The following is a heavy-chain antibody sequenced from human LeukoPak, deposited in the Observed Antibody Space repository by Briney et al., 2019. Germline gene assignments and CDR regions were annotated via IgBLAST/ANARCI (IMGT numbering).Heavy chain of an antibody. Sequence: GGSLRLSCAASGFTFSSYAMSWVRQAPGKGLEWVSAISGSGGSTYYADSVKGRFTISRDNSKNTLYLQMNSLRAEDTAVYYCAKDSGIAVAGTLRAFDIWGQGTMVTVSS. D-gene: IGHD6-19*01. CDR2: ISGSGGST. V-gene: IGHV3-23*01. J-gene: IGHJ3*02. CDR1: GFTFSSYA. CDR3: AKDSGIAVAGTLRAFDI.